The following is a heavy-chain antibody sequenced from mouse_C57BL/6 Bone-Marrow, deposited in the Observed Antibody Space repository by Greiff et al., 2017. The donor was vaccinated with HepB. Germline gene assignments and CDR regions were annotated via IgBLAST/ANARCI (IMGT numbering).Heavy chain of an antibody. V-gene: IGHV1-82*01. CDR1: GYAFSSSW. J-gene: IGHJ3*01. CDR3: ARDGGPWFAY. Sequence: QVQLKESGPELVKPGASVKISCKASGYAFSSSWMNWVKQRPGKGLEWIGRIYPGDGDTNYNGKFKGKATLTADKSSSTAYMQLSSLTSEDSAVYFCARDGGPWFAYWGQGTLVTVSA. CDR2: IYPGDGDT.